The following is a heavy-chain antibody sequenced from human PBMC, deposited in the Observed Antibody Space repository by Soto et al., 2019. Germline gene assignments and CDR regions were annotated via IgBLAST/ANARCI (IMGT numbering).Heavy chain of an antibody. D-gene: IGHD3-16*02. CDR1: GGSISSYY. J-gene: IGHJ4*02. CDR2: IYYSGST. V-gene: IGHV4-59*01. CDR3: GSGLSHDYILGIDRYRWAY. Sequence: SETLSLTCTVSGGSISSYYWSWIRQPPGKGLEWIGYIYYSGSTNYNPSLKSRVTISVDTSKNQFSLKLSSVTAADTAVYYCGSGLSHDYILGIDRYRWAYWGQGALVTV.